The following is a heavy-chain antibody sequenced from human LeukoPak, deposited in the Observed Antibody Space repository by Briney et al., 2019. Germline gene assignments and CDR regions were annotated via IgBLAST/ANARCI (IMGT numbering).Heavy chain of an antibody. V-gene: IGHV1-24*01. J-gene: IGHJ4*02. Sequence: ASVKVSCKVSGYTLTVLSMHWVRQTPGKGLEWMGGFDPEDDKIIYAQKFQGRVTMTTDTSTSTAYMELRSLRSDDTAVYYCARILGYCSGGSCYGEGFWDYWGQGTLVTVSS. D-gene: IGHD2-15*01. CDR1: GYTLTVLS. CDR3: ARILGYCSGGSCYGEGFWDY. CDR2: FDPEDDKI.